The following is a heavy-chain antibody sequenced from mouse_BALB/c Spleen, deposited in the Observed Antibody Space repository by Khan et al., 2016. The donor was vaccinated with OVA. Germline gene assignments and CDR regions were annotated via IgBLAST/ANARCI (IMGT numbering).Heavy chain of an antibody. CDR3: ARTARIKY. J-gene: IGHJ2*01. CDR2: ISYSGST. D-gene: IGHD1-2*01. Sequence: EVQLQESGPGLVKPSQSLSLTCTVTGYSITSGYGWNWIRQFPGNKLEWMGYISYSGSTNYNPSLKSRISITRDTSKNQFFLQLNSLTTKATATYYCARTARIKYWGQGTTLTVSS. V-gene: IGHV3-2*02. CDR1: GYSITSGYG.